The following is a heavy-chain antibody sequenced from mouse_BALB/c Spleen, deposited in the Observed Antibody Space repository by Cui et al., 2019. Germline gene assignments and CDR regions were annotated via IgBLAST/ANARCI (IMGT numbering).Heavy chain of an antibody. CDR2: IDPNSGGT. D-gene: IGHD1-1*01. Sequence: QVQLPQPGPALVNPGCACKPCCKASGYTFTSYWMHWVKQRPGRGLEWIGRIDPNSGGTKYNEKFKSKATLTVDKPSSTAYMQLSSLTSEDSAVYYCARYDYYGSSYFDYWGQGTTLTVSS. V-gene: IGHV1-72*01. CDR1: GYTFTSYW. J-gene: IGHJ2*01. CDR3: ARYDYYGSSYFDY.